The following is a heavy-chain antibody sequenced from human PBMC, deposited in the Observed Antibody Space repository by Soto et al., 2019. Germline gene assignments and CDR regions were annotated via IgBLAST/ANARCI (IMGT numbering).Heavy chain of an antibody. J-gene: IGHJ4*02. CDR1: GYTFITYG. V-gene: IGHV1-18*01. CDR2: ISTYNGNT. CDR3: ARGPRHYYDNSANYFLDY. D-gene: IGHD3-22*01. Sequence: QVQLVQSGAEVKKPGASVKVSCKASGYTFITYGVSWVRQAPGQGLDWLGWISTYNGNTRYAERLQGRVTMNTDTTTTTDYMELRTLRSDDTAVYYCARGPRHYYDNSANYFLDYWGQGTLVTVSS.